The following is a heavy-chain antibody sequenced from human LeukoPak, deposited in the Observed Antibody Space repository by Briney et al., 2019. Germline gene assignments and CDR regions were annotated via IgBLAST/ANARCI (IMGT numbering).Heavy chain of an antibody. CDR1: GGSISSYF. D-gene: IGHD3-3*01. V-gene: IGHV4-59*01. Sequence: SETLSLTCTVSGGSISSYFWSWIRQPPGKGLEWIGYIYYSGSTNYNPSLKSRVTFSVDTSKNQFSLKLSSVTAADTAVYYCARSRGFGAVNTDYWGQGTLVTVSS. CDR2: IYYSGST. J-gene: IGHJ4*02. CDR3: ARSRGFGAVNTDY.